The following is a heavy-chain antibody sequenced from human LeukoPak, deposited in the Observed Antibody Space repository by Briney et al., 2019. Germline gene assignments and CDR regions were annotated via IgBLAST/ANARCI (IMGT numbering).Heavy chain of an antibody. Sequence: SGGSLRLSCAASGFTFSTYWMAWVRQAPGKGLEWVANINQDGSGEYYVDSVKGRFTISRDNAKNSLYLQMNSLRAEDTAVYYCARDTKRGRDGYNFHPFDYWGQGTLVTVSS. V-gene: IGHV3-7*01. CDR2: INQDGSGE. CDR1: GFTFSTYW. D-gene: IGHD5-24*01. J-gene: IGHJ4*02. CDR3: ARDTKRGRDGYNFHPFDY.